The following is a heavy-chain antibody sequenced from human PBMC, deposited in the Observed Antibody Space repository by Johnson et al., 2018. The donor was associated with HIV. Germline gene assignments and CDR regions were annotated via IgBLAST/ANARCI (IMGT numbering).Heavy chain of an antibody. CDR1: GFTMSSNY. CDR3: AKAYTYGAFEI. D-gene: IGHD5-18*01. Sequence: VQLVESGGGLVQPGGSLRLSCAASGFTMSSNYMSWVRQAPGKGLEWVSVIYSGGSTYYADSVKGRFTISRDNSKNTLYLQMNSLRVEDTAGDYCAKAYTYGAFEIWGQGTMVTVSS. J-gene: IGHJ3*02. V-gene: IGHV3-66*01. CDR2: IYSGGST.